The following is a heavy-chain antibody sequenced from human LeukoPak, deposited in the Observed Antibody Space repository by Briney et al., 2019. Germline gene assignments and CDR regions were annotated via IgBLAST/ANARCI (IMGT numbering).Heavy chain of an antibody. D-gene: IGHD1-1*01. CDR3: ARGRPPFDP. CDR2: IYYSGST. V-gene: IGHV4-59*08. CDR1: GGSISSYY. J-gene: IGHJ5*02. Sequence: KPSETLSLTCTVSGGSISSYYWSWIRQPPGKGLEWIGYIYYSGSTNYNPSLKSRVTISVDTSKNQFSLKLSSVTAADTAVYYCARGRPPFDPWGQGTLVTVSS.